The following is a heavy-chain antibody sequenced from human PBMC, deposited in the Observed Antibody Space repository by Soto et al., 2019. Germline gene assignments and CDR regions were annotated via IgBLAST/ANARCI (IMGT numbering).Heavy chain of an antibody. CDR2: IIPSGGNT. Sequence: ASVKVSCKASGGTFSSYAISWVRQAPGQGLEWMGIIIPSGGNTTYAQKLQGRVTMTRDTSTSTVYMELSSLRSEDTAVYYCARVEYSGYDPFDYWGQGTLVTVSS. J-gene: IGHJ4*02. CDR3: ARVEYSGYDPFDY. CDR1: GGTFSSYA. D-gene: IGHD5-12*01. V-gene: IGHV1-46*03.